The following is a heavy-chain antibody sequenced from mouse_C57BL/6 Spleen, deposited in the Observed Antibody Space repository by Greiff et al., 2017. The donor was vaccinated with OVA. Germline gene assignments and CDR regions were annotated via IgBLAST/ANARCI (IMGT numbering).Heavy chain of an antibody. J-gene: IGHJ4*01. D-gene: IGHD2-4*01. CDR2: IYPGDGDT. Sequence: VQLQQSGAELVKPGASVKISCKASGYAFSSYWMNWVKQRPGKGLEWIGQIYPGDGDTNYNGKFKGKATLTADKSSSTAYMQLSSLTSEDSAVYFCARSEDDYAYYAMDYWGQGTSVTVSS. CDR1: GYAFSSYW. CDR3: ARSEDDYAYYAMDY. V-gene: IGHV1-80*01.